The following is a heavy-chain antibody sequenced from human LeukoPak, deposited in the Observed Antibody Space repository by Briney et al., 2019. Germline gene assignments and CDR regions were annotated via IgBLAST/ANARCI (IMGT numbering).Heavy chain of an antibody. CDR1: GFTFSSYA. D-gene: IGHD3-16*01. CDR3: AKDRKDYVWGSYSDY. V-gene: IGHV3-23*01. J-gene: IGHJ4*02. Sequence: GGSLRLSCAASGFTFSSYAMSWVRRAPGKGLEWVSAISGSGGSTYYADSVKGRFTISRDNSKNTLYLQMNSLRAEDTAVYYCAKDRKDYVWGSYSDYWGQGTLVTVSS. CDR2: ISGSGGST.